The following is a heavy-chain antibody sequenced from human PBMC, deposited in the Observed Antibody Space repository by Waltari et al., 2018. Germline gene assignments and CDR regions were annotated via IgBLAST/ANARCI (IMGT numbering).Heavy chain of an antibody. J-gene: IGHJ6*02. CDR2: IYYSGST. D-gene: IGHD2-2*03. CDR3: ASGYCSSTSCPDQNYYYGMDV. V-gene: IGHV4-59*01. Sequence: QVQLQESGPGLVKPSETLSLTCTVSGGSISSYYWSWIRQPPGKGLEWIGYIYYSGSTNYHPSLKIRVTISVDTSKNQFSLKLSSVTAADTAVYYCASGYCSSTSCPDQNYYYGMDVWGQGTTVTVSS. CDR1: GGSISSYY.